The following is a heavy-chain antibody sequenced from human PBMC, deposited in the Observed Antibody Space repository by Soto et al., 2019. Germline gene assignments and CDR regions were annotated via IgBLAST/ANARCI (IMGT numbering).Heavy chain of an antibody. D-gene: IGHD1-7*01. CDR3: ARAGMHNWNLLRAFDL. V-gene: IGHV3-13*01. CDR1: GFTFRVYD. J-gene: IGHJ3*01. Sequence: EVQLVESGGGLVQPGGSLRLSCAASGFTFRVYDMLWVRQGAGTGLEWVSTIGTAGDTYYAGSVKGRFTISRENAKNSMYLQMNNLGAGDTAVYFCARAGMHNWNLLRAFDLWGHGTMVTVS. CDR2: IGTAGDT.